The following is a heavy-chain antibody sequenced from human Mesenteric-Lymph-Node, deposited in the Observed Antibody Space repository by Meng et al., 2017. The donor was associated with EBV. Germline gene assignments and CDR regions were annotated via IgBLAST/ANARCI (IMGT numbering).Heavy chain of an antibody. CDR1: GYTFSTYG. V-gene: IGHV1-18*01. D-gene: IGHD2-21*02. CDR2: ISAYSGKT. CDR3: ARGPAVLPTGDHGY. Sequence: QVQLVQSEAEVKKPGASVKVSCKASGYTFSTYGITWVRQVPGQGLEWMGWISAYSGKTDYAQSFRGRVTMTTDTSTSTAYLEMRSLRFDDTAVYYCARGPAVLPTGDHGYWGQGTLVTVAS. J-gene: IGHJ4*02.